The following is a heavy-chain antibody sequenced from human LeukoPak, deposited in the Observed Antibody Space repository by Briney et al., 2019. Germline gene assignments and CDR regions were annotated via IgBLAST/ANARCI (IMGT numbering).Heavy chain of an antibody. V-gene: IGHV4-34*01. D-gene: IGHD2-2*01. CDR2: INHSGST. CDR3: ARVIVPAASNYYYYGMDV. CDR1: GGSFSGYY. J-gene: IGHJ6*02. Sequence: SETLSLTCAVYGGSFSGYYWSWIRQPPGKGLEWIGEINHSGSTNYNPSLKSRVTISVDTFKNQFSLKLSSVTAADTAVYYCARVIVPAASNYYYYGMDVWGQGTTVTVSS.